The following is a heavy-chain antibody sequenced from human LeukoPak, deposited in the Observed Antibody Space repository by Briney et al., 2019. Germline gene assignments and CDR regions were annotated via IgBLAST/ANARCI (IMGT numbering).Heavy chain of an antibody. Sequence: SETLSLTCTVSGVSISSGGYYWSWIRQHPGKGLEWIGYIYYGGSSYYNPSLKSRIAISVDTSENQFSLKLTSVTAADAAVYYCARALLPADLGLFDSWGQGILVTVSS. CDR2: IYYGGSS. J-gene: IGHJ5*01. CDR1: GVSISSGGYY. CDR3: ARALLPADLGLFDS. V-gene: IGHV4-31*03. D-gene: IGHD2-2*01.